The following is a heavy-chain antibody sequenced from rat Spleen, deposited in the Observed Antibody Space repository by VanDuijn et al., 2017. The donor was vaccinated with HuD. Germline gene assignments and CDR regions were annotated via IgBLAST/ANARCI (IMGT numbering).Heavy chain of an antibody. Sequence: QIQLQQSGAELVKPGSSVKISCKASGYTFTSYDMHWIKQQPGNGLEWIGWIWPGNGNTKYNQKFNGKATLTADKSSSTAYMQLSSLTSEDSAVYFCARSEGLRVSLDYWGQGVMVTVSS. V-gene: IGHV1-28*01. D-gene: IGHD1-7*01. CDR1: GYTFTSYD. CDR3: ARSEGLRVSLDY. J-gene: IGHJ2*01. CDR2: IWPGNGNT.